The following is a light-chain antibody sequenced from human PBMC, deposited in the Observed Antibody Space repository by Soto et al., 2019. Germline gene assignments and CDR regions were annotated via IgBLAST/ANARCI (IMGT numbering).Light chain of an antibody. V-gene: IGKV1-39*01. CDR2: AVS. CDR3: QQSYSTART. CDR1: QSISNY. J-gene: IGKJ2*01. Sequence: DIQMTQSPSSLSASVGDRVTITCRASQSISNYLNWYQQQPGKAPNLLIYAVSSLRSGVPSRFSGSGSGTAVTLTISSLQPEYFATYYCQQSYSTARTFGQGTKREIK.